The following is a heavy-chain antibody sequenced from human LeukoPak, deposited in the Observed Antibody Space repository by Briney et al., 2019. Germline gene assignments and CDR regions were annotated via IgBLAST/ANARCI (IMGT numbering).Heavy chain of an antibody. J-gene: IGHJ4*02. V-gene: IGHV3-23*01. Sequence: GGSLRLSCVGSPVTFGPSAMSWVRQAPGKGLEWVSAVSAGGSNTYYADSVEGRFTISRDNSKDTLYLHMDSLRVEDTAQYFCARINCSGGTCYDYFDDWGQGTLVTVSS. CDR1: PVTFGPSA. D-gene: IGHD2-15*01. CDR2: VSAGGSNT. CDR3: ARINCSGGTCYDYFDD.